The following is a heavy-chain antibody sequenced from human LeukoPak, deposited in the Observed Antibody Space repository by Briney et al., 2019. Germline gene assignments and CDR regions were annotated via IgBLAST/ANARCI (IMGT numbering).Heavy chain of an antibody. D-gene: IGHD2-15*01. J-gene: IGHJ6*02. Sequence: GGSLRLSCAASGFTFSTYDMHWVRQVTGKGLEWVSAIGTSDDTYYLGSVKGRFTISRENAKNVLYLQMSSLRAEDTAVYYCAREIRETVVTRHYYYGIDVWGQGTTVTVSS. CDR3: AREIRETVVTRHYYYGIDV. CDR2: IGTSDDT. CDR1: GFTFSTYD. V-gene: IGHV3-13*01.